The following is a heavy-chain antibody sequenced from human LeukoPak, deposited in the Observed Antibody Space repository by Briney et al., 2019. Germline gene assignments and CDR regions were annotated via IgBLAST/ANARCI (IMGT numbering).Heavy chain of an antibody. D-gene: IGHD2-15*01. CDR3: ARGRGGGGSSNNWFDP. V-gene: IGHV4-59*12. J-gene: IGHJ5*02. Sequence: SETLSLTCTVSGGSISSYYWSWIRQPPGKGLEWVGYIYYSGTTNYNPSLKSRVTISVDTSKNQFSLNLISVTAADTAVYFCARGRGGGGSSNNWFDPWGQGTLVTVSS. CDR2: IYYSGTT. CDR1: GGSISSYY.